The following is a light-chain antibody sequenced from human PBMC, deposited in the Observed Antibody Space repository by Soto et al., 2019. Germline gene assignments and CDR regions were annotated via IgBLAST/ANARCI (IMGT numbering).Light chain of an antibody. J-gene: IGKJ5*01. CDR1: QSSARQ. CDR2: DAS. CDR3: QQYENLHT. V-gene: IGKV1-5*01. Sequence: DIQMTQSPSTLSASVGDRVTITFRASQSSARQLAWYQQKPRKAPKLLVYDASSLESGVPSRFSGSGSGTDFTLTISSLQPEDIATYYCQQYENLHTFGQGTRLEIK.